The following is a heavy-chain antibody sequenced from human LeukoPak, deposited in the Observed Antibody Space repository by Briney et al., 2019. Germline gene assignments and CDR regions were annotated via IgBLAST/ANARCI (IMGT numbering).Heavy chain of an antibody. CDR2: ISGSGGTT. CDR3: AKDSAL. D-gene: IGHD3-10*01. J-gene: IGHJ4*02. CDR1: GFTFSSYD. V-gene: IGHV3-23*01. Sequence: VGSLRLSCAASGFTFSSYDMRWVRQAPGRGREWVSSISGSGGTTYYADSVKGGFTISRDNSRNKLDLHMSSLRAEDTAVYYCAKDSALWGQGTLVTVPS.